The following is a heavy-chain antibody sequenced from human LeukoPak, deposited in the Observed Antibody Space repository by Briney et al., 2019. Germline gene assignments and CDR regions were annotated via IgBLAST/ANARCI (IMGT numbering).Heavy chain of an antibody. CDR2: ISGYNGKT. J-gene: IGHJ4*02. Sequence: ASVKVSCKASGYTFTSYGICWVRQAPGQGLELMGWISGYNGKTKYAQKFQGRVTMTTDTSTNTAYMELRSLSSDDTAVYYCARSGGPGYSSGWYGELDYWGQGTLVTVSS. V-gene: IGHV1-18*01. CDR1: GYTFTSYG. CDR3: ARSGGPGYSSGWYGELDY. D-gene: IGHD6-19*01.